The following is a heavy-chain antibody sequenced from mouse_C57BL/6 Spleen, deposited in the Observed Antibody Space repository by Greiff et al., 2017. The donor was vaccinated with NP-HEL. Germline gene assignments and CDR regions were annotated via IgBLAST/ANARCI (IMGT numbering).Heavy chain of an antibody. Sequence: EVKVVESGGGLVQPGGSLKLSCAASGFTFSDYGMAWVRQAPRKGPEWVAFISNLAYSIYYADTVTGRFTISRENAKNTLYLEMSSLRSEDTAMYYCARQDYGSSPFAYWGQGTLVTVSA. CDR3: ARQDYGSSPFAY. D-gene: IGHD1-1*01. J-gene: IGHJ3*01. CDR1: GFTFSDYG. V-gene: IGHV5-15*01. CDR2: ISNLAYSI.